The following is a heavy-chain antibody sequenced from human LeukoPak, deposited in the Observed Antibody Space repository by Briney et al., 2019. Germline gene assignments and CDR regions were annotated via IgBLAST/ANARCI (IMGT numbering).Heavy chain of an antibody. Sequence: SQTLSLTCTVSGGSISSGGYSWSWIRQPPGKGLEWIGYIYHSGSTYYNPSLKSRVTISVDRSKNQFSLKLSSVTAADTAVYYCARCSPYYYYGMDVWGQGTTVTVSS. CDR1: GGSISSGGYS. CDR3: ARCSPYYYYGMDV. J-gene: IGHJ6*02. CDR2: IYHSGST. V-gene: IGHV4-30-2*01. D-gene: IGHD3-10*02.